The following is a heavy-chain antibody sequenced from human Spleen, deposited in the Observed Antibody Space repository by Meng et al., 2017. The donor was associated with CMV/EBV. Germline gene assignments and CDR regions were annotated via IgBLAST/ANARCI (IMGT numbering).Heavy chain of an antibody. J-gene: IGHJ5*02. V-gene: IGHV1-69*04. CDR2: IIPILGIA. CDR1: GGTFSSYP. Sequence: SVKVSCKASGGTFSSYPISWVRQAPGQGPEWMGRIIPILGIANYAQKFQGRVTITADKSTSTAYMELSSLRSEDTAVYYCARDRSAGTIVVVSPPNWFDPWGQGTLVTVSS. CDR3: ARDRSAGTIVVVSPPNWFDP. D-gene: IGHD2-21*01.